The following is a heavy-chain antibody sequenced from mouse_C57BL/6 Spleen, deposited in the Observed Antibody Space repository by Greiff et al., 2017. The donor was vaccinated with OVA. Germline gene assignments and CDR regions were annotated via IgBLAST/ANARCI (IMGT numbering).Heavy chain of an antibody. J-gene: IGHJ1*03. Sequence: EVQLQQSGPELVKPGASVKISCKASGYTFTDYYMNWVKQSHGKSLEWIGDINPNNGGTSYNQKFKGKATLTVDKSSSTAYMELRSLTSEDSAVYYCARSKGDWGYFDVWGTGTTVTVSS. CDR3: ARSKGDWGYFDV. V-gene: IGHV1-26*01. CDR1: GYTFTDYY. CDR2: INPNNGGT. D-gene: IGHD2-13*01.